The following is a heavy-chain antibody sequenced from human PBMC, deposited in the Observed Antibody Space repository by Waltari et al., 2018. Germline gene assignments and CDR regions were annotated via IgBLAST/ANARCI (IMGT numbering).Heavy chain of an antibody. J-gene: IGHJ6*02. V-gene: IGHV4-59*02. CDR2: IYYTGST. Sequence: QVQLLESGPGLVKPSATLSLTCTVSGGSVSAYYWTWIRQPPEKGLEWIGYIYYTGSTSYNPSLKSRVTLSVDTSKNQFSLKMNSVTAADTAVYYCASGRVGTSQWGMDVWGQGTTVTVSS. CDR3: ASGRVGTSQWGMDV. D-gene: IGHD1-26*01. CDR1: GGSVSAYY.